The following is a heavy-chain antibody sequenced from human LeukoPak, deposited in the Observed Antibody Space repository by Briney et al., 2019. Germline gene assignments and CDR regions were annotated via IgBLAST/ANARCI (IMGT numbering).Heavy chain of an antibody. CDR3: ASGWIGSLGEFIVY. CDR1: GGSISSGSYY. CDR2: IYYSGST. D-gene: IGHD3-10*01. Sequence: SQTLSLTCTVSGGSISSGSYYWGWIRQPPGKGLEWIGSIYYSGSTYYNPSLKSRVTISVDTSKNQFSLKVNSVTAADTAVYYCASGWIGSLGEFIVYWGQGTLVTVSS. V-gene: IGHV4-39*07. J-gene: IGHJ4*02.